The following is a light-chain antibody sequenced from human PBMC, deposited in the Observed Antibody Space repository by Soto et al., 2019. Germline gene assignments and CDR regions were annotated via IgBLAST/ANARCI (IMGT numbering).Light chain of an antibody. CDR3: QQYNNWPSLT. J-gene: IGKJ4*01. CDR2: GAS. V-gene: IGKV3-15*01. Sequence: EIVMTQSPATLSVSPGERATLSCRASQSVSSNLAWYQQKPGQAPRLLIYGASTRATGIPTRFSGRGSGTEFTLTISSLQSEDCAVYYCQQYNNWPSLTFGGETKVEIK. CDR1: QSVSSN.